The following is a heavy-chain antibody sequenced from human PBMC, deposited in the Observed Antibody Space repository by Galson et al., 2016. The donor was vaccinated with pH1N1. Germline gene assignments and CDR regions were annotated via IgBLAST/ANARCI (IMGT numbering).Heavy chain of an antibody. CDR2: ISSSSSTI. J-gene: IGHJ3*02. V-gene: IGHV3-48*04. CDR1: GFTFSSYS. D-gene: IGHD4/OR15-4a*01. CDR3: TRDRAFGDYGGASDI. Sequence: SLRLSCAASGFTFSSYSMNWVRQAPGKGLEWVSYISSSSSTIYYADSVEGRFTISRDNAKKTLYLQMNSLRAEDTGVYYCTRDRAFGDYGGASDIWGQGTMVTVSS.